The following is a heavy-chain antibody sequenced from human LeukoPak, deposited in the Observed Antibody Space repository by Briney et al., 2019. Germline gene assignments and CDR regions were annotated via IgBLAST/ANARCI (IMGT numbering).Heavy chain of an antibody. V-gene: IGHV3-48*04. D-gene: IGHD6-13*01. CDR2: ISSSGNTT. Sequence: GGSLRLSCAASGFTFSSYSMNWVRQAPGKGLEWVSYISSSGNTTYHADSVKGRFTISRDNAKNSLYLQMSSLRAEDTAVYYCARDGGSSWYFDYWGQGTLVTVSS. CDR3: ARDGGSSWYFDY. CDR1: GFTFSSYS. J-gene: IGHJ4*02.